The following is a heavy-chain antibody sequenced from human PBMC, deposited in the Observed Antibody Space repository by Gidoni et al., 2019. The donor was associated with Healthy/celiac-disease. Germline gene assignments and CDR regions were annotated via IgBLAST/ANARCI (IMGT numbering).Heavy chain of an antibody. J-gene: IGHJ4*02. V-gene: IGHV3-33*08. D-gene: IGHD3-9*01. CDR2: IWYDGSNK. CDR1: GFTFSCYG. Sequence: QVQLVESGGGVLQTGRSLRLSCVASGFTFSCYGMHWVRQAPGKRLEWVAVIWYDGSNKYYADSVKGRFTISRDNSKNTLYLQMNSLRAEDTAVYYCARDYDILTGYWETNYFDYWGQGTLVTVSS. CDR3: ARDYDILTGYWETNYFDY.